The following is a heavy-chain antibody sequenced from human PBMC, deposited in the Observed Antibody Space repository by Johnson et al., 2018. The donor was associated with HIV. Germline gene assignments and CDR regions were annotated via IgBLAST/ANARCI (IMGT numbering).Heavy chain of an antibody. CDR2: ISYDGSNK. D-gene: IGHD1-26*01. CDR1: GFTFSSYG. V-gene: IGHV3-30*18. CDR3: AKVHSGQLVGYAFDI. Sequence: QLQLVESGGGVVQPGRSLRLSCAASGFTFSSYGMHWVRQAPGKGLEWVAVISYDGSNKYYADSVKGRFTISRDNAKNSLYLQMNSLRAEDTALYYCAKVHSGQLVGYAFDIWGQGTMVTVSS. J-gene: IGHJ3*02.